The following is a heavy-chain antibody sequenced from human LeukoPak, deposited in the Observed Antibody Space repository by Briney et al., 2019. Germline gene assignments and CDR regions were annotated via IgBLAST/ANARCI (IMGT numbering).Heavy chain of an antibody. V-gene: IGHV4-4*07. D-gene: IGHD2-21*01. J-gene: IGHJ5*02. CDR2: IDTSGYT. CDR1: GGSISSYY. Sequence: NPSETLSLTCTVSGGSISSYYWSWIRQPAGKGLEWIGRIDTSGYTNYSPSLKSRVTMSVDRSKNQFSLKLTYVTAADTAVYYCARGGEHWFDPWGQGTLVTVSS. CDR3: ARGGEHWFDP.